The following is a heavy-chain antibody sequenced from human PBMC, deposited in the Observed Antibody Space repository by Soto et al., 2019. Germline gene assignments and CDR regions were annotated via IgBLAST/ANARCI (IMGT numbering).Heavy chain of an antibody. D-gene: IGHD3-22*01. Sequence: EVQLLESGGGLVQPGGSLRLSCAASGFTFSSYAMSWVRQAPGKGLEWVSAISGSGGSTYYADSVKGRFSISRDNSKNTLHLQMNSLRAEDTAVYYCAIENWDYDSSCYCQDYWGQRTLVSFSP. CDR2: ISGSGGST. CDR1: GFTFSSYA. CDR3: AIENWDYDSSCYCQDY. J-gene: IGHJ4*02. V-gene: IGHV3-23*01.